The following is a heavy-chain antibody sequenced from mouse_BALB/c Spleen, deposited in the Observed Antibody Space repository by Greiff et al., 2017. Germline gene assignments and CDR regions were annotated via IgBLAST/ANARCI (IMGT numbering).Heavy chain of an antibody. Sequence: EVKLMESGPSLVKPSQTLSLTCSVTGDSITSGYWNWIRKFPGNKLEYMGYISYSGSTYYNPSLKSRISITRDTSKNQYYLQLNSVTTEDTATYYCARSSYGSSYVDYWGQGTTLTVSS. CDR1: GDSITSGY. V-gene: IGHV3-8*02. D-gene: IGHD1-1*01. CDR2: ISYSGST. CDR3: ARSSYGSSYVDY. J-gene: IGHJ2*01.